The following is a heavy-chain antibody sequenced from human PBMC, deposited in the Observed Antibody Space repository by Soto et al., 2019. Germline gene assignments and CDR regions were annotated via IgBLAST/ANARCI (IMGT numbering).Heavy chain of an antibody. CDR2: ISSNGGST. V-gene: IGHV3-64*01. CDR1: GFTFSSYA. J-gene: IGHJ4*02. Sequence: GGSLRLSCAASGFTFSSYAMHWVRQAPGKGLEYVSAISSNGGSTYYANSVKGRFTISRDNSKNTLYLQMGSLRAEDMAVYYCARDQGDWEYYFDYWGQGTLVNISS. CDR3: ARDQGDWEYYFDY. D-gene: IGHD1-26*01.